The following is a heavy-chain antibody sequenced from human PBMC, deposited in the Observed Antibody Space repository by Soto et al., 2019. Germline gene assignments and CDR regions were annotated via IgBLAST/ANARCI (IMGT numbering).Heavy chain of an antibody. J-gene: IGHJ5*02. Sequence: SVKVSCKASGGTFSSYAISWVRQAPGQGLEWMGGITPIFGTANYAQKFQGRVTITADESTSTAYMELSSLRSEDTAVYYCARVYYYGSGSYYNGWFDPWGQGTLVTVSS. V-gene: IGHV1-69*13. D-gene: IGHD3-10*01. CDR3: ARVYYYGSGSYYNGWFDP. CDR2: ITPIFGTA. CDR1: GGTFSSYA.